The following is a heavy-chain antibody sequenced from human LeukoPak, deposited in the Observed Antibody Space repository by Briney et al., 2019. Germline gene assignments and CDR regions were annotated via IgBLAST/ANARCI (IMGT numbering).Heavy chain of an antibody. CDR3: ASGLRYFDLYY. J-gene: IGHJ4*02. CDR1: GGSISRSSYY. CDR2: IYYSGST. D-gene: IGHD3-9*01. Sequence: PSETLSLTCNVSGGSISRSSYYWGWVRQPPGKGLEWIGSIYYSGSTYYNPSLKSRVTISVHTSKNQFSLKLSSVTAADTAVYYCASGLRYFDLYYWGQGTLVTVSS. V-gene: IGHV4-39*07.